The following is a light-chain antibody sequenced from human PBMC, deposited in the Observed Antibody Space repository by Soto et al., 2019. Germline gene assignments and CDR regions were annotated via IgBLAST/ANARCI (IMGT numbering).Light chain of an antibody. Sequence: DIQLIQSPSFLSASVGDRVTITCRASQGISSYLAWYQQKPGKAPKLLIYAASTLQSGVPSRFIGSGSGTEFTLTISSLQPEDFATYYCQQLNSYPPITVGQGTRLEIK. J-gene: IGKJ5*01. CDR1: QGISSY. CDR3: QQLNSYPPIT. CDR2: AAS. V-gene: IGKV1-9*01.